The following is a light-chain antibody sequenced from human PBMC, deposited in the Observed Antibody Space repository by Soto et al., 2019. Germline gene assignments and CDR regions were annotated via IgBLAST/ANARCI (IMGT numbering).Light chain of an antibody. CDR3: QQYNRYPYT. Sequence: DIQMTQSPSTLSASVGDRVTITCRASQSISSWLAWYQQKPGKAPKLLIYDASSLESGVPSRFSGSGSGTEFTLIISSMQPADFATYYCQQYNRYPYTFGQGTKLEIK. J-gene: IGKJ2*01. CDR2: DAS. CDR1: QSISSW. V-gene: IGKV1-5*01.